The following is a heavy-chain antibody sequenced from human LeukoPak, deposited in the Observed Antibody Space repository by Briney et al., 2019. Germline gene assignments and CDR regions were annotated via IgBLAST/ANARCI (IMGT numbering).Heavy chain of an antibody. CDR2: IKSKSDGGTI. CDR3: TTRRQDGW. Sequence: GGSLRLSCVGSGITFSDAWMSWVRQAPGKGLEWVGRIKSKSDGGTIDYAAPVNGRFTISRDDSRNTQYLQMNSLKTEDTAVYYCTTRRQDGWWGQGTLVTVS. V-gene: IGHV3-15*01. CDR1: GITFSDAW. J-gene: IGHJ4*02. D-gene: IGHD2-15*01.